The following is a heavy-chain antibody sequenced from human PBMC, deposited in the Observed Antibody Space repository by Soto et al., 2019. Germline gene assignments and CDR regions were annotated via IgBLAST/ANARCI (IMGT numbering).Heavy chain of an antibody. CDR1: GFTFSNYA. J-gene: IGHJ4*02. CDR2: IGGSGIGT. CDR3: AKLINSATATAY. V-gene: IGHV3-23*01. Sequence: GGSLRLSCTASGFTFSNYAMTWVRQAPGKGLEWISAIGGSGIGTYYADSVKGRFTISRDNSKNTLYLQMDSLRAEDTALYYCAKLINSATATAYWGQGTLVTVSS. D-gene: IGHD3-16*01.